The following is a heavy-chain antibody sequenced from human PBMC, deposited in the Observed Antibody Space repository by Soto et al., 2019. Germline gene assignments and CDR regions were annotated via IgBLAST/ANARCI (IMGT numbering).Heavy chain of an antibody. Sequence: SETLSLTCTVSGGSISSSSYYWGWIRQPPGKGLEWIGSIYYSGSTYYNPSLKSRVTISVDTSKNQFSLKLSSVTAADTAVYYCARVSMAAQGHWDYYYGMDVWGQGTTVTVSS. V-gene: IGHV4-39*07. J-gene: IGHJ6*02. CDR2: IYYSGST. CDR3: ARVSMAAQGHWDYYYGMDV. D-gene: IGHD6-19*01. CDR1: GGSISSSSYY.